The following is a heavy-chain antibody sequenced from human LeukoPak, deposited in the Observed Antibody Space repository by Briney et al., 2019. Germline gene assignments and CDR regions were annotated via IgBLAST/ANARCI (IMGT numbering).Heavy chain of an antibody. CDR1: GGTFSSYA. D-gene: IGHD5-18*01. CDR2: IIPMFGTA. J-gene: IGHJ6*03. CDR3: ERVIVEYSYGPAYDYYYMDV. V-gene: IGHV1-69*05. Sequence: SVTVSCQASGGTFSSYAISWVRQPAGRGREWVGGIIPMFGTANDAQKFQGRDTITTDEYTSTAYMELSSLRSEDTAVYDCERVIVEYSYGPAYDYYYMDVWGKGTTVTVSS.